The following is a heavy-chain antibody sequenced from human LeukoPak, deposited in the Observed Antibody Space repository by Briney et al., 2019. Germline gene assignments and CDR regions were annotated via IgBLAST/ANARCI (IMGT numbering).Heavy chain of an antibody. V-gene: IGHV4-38-2*02. J-gene: IGHJ4*02. CDR3: AHVRFSEVLARGGFDY. Sequence: SETLSLTCTVSGYSISSGYYWGWIRQPPGKGLEWIGSIYHSGSTYYNPSLKSRITISVDTSKNQFSLKLSSVTAADTAVYYCAHVRFSEVLARGGFDYWGQGTLVTVSS. CDR2: IYHSGST. CDR1: GYSISSGYY. D-gene: IGHD3-3*01.